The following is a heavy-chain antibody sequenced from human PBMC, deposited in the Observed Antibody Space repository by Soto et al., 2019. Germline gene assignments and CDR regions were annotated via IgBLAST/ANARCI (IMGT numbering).Heavy chain of an antibody. Sequence: SETLSLTCTVSGGSISSGGYYWNWIRQHPGKGPEWIGYIYYTGTTYYNPSLKSRVIISVDTSKNQFSLKLNSVTAADTAVYYCARLGTTTGSLYFDYWGQGTLVTVSS. D-gene: IGHD1-1*01. J-gene: IGHJ4*02. CDR2: IYYTGTT. CDR1: GGSISSGGYY. V-gene: IGHV4-31*03. CDR3: ARLGTTTGSLYFDY.